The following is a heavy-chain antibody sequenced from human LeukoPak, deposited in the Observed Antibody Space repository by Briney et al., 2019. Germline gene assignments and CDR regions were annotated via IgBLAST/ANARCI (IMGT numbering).Heavy chain of an antibody. CDR1: GYTFTSYY. J-gene: IGHJ4*02. Sequence: ASVKVSCKASGYTFTSYYMHWVRQAPGQGLEWMGIINPSGGSTNYAQKFQGRVTMTRDTSTSTVYMELSSLRSEDTAVYYCAKVSLTGPEGDYWDQGTLVTVSS. V-gene: IGHV1-46*01. CDR2: INPSGGST. CDR3: AKVSLTGPEGDY. D-gene: IGHD3-9*01.